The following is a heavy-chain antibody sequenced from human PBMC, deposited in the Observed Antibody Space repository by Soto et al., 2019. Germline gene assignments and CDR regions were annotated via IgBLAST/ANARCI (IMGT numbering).Heavy chain of an antibody. D-gene: IGHD3-22*01. Sequence: SETLSLTCTVSGGSISSYYWSWIRQPAGKGLEWIGRIYTSGSTNYNPSLKSRVTMSVDTSKNQFSLKLSSVTAADTAVYYCARDMTANYYYDSSGYYVKYYYGMDVWGQGTTVTVSS. CDR3: ARDMTANYYYDSSGYYVKYYYGMDV. V-gene: IGHV4-4*07. CDR2: IYTSGST. CDR1: GGSISSYY. J-gene: IGHJ6*02.